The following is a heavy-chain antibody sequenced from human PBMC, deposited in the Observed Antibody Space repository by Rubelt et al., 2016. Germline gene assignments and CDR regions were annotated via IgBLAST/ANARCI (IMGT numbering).Heavy chain of an antibody. CDR1: GFTFSSYA. J-gene: IGHJ6*02. Sequence: VQLLESGGGLVQPGGSLRLSCAASGFTFSSYALHWVRQAPGQGLEWVAFISYHGTDQVYADSVKGRFTVSRDNSTTTLSLQMNRLRTEYTAVYDCARPWSRQTTPAARYYYYYFAMDVWGQGTTVTVS. V-gene: IGHV3-30*04. CDR2: ISYHGTDQ. CDR3: ARPWSRQTTPAARYYYYYFAMDV. D-gene: IGHD2-2*01.